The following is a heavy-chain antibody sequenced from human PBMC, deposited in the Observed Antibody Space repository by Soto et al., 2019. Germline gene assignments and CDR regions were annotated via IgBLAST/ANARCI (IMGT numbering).Heavy chain of an antibody. CDR3: ARPYSSGEDTDV. J-gene: IGHJ6*02. CDR1: GYNFISYW. Sequence: GESLKISCKGSGYNFISYWISGVRQMPGKGLEWMGRIDPSDSYTNYSPSFQGHVTISADKSISTAYLQWSSLKASDTAMYYCARPYSSGEDTDVWGQGTTVTVSS. V-gene: IGHV5-10-1*01. CDR2: IDPSDSYT. D-gene: IGHD3-22*01.